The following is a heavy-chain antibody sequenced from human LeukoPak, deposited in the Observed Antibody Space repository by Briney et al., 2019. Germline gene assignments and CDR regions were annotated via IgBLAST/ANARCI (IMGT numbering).Heavy chain of an antibody. CDR3: ARDQRDDIVVVPAAPYYFDY. V-gene: IGHV3-48*01. J-gene: IGHJ4*02. D-gene: IGHD2-2*01. CDR2: ISSSSSTI. CDR1: GFTLSSYS. Sequence: PGGSLRLSCAASGFTLSSYSMNWVRQAPGKGLEWVSYISSSSSTIYYADSVKGRFTISRDNAKNSLYLQMNSLRAEDTAVYYCARDQRDDIVVVPAAPYYFDYWGQGTLVTVSS.